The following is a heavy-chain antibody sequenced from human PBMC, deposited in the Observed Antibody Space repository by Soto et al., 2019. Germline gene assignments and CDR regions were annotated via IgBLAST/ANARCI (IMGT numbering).Heavy chain of an antibody. CDR3: ASSYCISTSCPPYYGMDV. CDR1: GYTFTSYA. CDR2: INAGNGNT. D-gene: IGHD2-2*01. J-gene: IGHJ6*02. Sequence: QVQLVQSGAEEKKPGASVKVSCKASGYTFTSYAMHWVRQAPGQRLEWMGWINAGNGNTKYSQKFQGRVTIIRDTSASTAYMELSSLRSEDTAVYYCASSYCISTSCPPYYGMDVWGQGTTVTVSS. V-gene: IGHV1-3*05.